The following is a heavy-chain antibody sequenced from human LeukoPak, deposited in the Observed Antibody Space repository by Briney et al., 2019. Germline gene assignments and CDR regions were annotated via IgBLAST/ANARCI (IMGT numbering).Heavy chain of an antibody. CDR2: IIPILGIA. D-gene: IGHD1-26*01. J-gene: IGHJ4*02. Sequence: ASVKVSCKASGGTFSSYAISWVRQAPGQGLEWMGRIIPILGIANYAQKFQGRVTITADKSTSTAYMELSSLRSEDTAVYYCAREKGKSGSYFGYWGQGTLVTVSS. CDR3: AREKGKSGSYFGY. V-gene: IGHV1-69*04. CDR1: GGTFSSYA.